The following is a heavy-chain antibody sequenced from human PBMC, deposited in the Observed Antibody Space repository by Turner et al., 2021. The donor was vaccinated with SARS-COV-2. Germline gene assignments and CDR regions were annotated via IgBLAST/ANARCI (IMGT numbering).Heavy chain of an antibody. J-gene: IGHJ3*02. CDR3: ARLKYYYDSSGTDDAFDI. D-gene: IGHD3-22*01. CDR1: GGSFSSSSFY. CDR2: IFYTGST. Sequence: QLQLQESGSGLVKPSETLSHTCTVSGGSFSSSSFYWRWIRQPPGKGLEWLGSIFYTGSTYYNQSLQSRVTISVDTSKNQYSLKLSSVTAADTAVYYCARLKYYYDSSGTDDAFDIWGQGTMVTVSS. V-gene: IGHV4-39*01.